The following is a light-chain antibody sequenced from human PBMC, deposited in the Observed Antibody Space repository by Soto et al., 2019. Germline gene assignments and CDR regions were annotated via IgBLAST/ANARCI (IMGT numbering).Light chain of an antibody. V-gene: IGKV3-20*01. J-gene: IGKJ5*01. CDR1: QSLTSSY. CDR3: QQYCSSPRQT. Sequence: EILLTGCPCTLSLCRGERSTLSCMAIQSLTSSYLAWYQQKPGQAPKFLIYGVSSRATGIPDRFSGSGSGTDFTLTISRREPEDFAVYHCQQYCSSPRQTFGQGTRLEIK. CDR2: GVS.